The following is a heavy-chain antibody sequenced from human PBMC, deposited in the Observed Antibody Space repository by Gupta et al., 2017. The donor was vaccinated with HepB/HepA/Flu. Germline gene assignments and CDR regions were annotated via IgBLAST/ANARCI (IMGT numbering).Heavy chain of an antibody. Sequence: QLQLVESGGGVVQPGTSLRLSCPASVVTFSGYGMDWVRQAPGKGLEWVAVISKDASDQKYADSVKGRFTISRDNSKNTLFLQMNSLRAEDTDVYYCAKGNSGTHYGALDMWGQGTMVIVSS. CDR2: ISKDASDQ. J-gene: IGHJ3*02. V-gene: IGHV3-30*18. CDR3: AKGNSGTHYGALDM. CDR1: VVTFSGYG. D-gene: IGHD1-26*01.